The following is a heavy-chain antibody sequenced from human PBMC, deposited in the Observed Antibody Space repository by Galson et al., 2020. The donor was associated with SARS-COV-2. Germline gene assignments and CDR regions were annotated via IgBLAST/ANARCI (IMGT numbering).Heavy chain of an antibody. Sequence: QAGRSLKISCAASGFSVSTYYMSWVRQAPGKGLEWVSVIYSTDGTNYAESVKGRFTISRDKSTNTLYLQMNSLRADDTAVYYCARGGYINGYPYYYFDYWGQGTLVTVSS. CDR2: IYSTDGT. J-gene: IGHJ4*02. CDR3: ARGGYINGYPYYYFDY. D-gene: IGHD5-18*01. CDR1: GFSVSTYY. V-gene: IGHV3-53*01.